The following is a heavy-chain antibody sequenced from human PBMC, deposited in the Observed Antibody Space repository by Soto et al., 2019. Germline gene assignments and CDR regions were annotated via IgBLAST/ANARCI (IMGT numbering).Heavy chain of an antibody. CDR2: ISGSGGST. J-gene: IGHJ6*02. V-gene: IGHV3-23*01. D-gene: IGHD5-18*01. Sequence: GGSLSLSCAASGFTFISYAMSWVGQAPGKGLEWVSDISGSGGSTYYADSVKGRFTISRDNSKNTLYLQMNSLRAEDTAVYYCASGGYSYGPSPYYYGMDVWGQGTTVTVSS. CDR1: GFTFISYA. CDR3: ASGGYSYGPSPYYYGMDV.